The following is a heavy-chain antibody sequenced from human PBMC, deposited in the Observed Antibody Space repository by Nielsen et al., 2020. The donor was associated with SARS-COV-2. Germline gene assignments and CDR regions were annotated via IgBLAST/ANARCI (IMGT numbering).Heavy chain of an antibody. J-gene: IGHJ3*01. V-gene: IGHV4-59*01. CDR1: GGSLSGYF. Sequence: SETLSLTCAVSGGSLSGYFWSWIRQSPGKGLEWIGYIYFSGSTTYNPSLKSRVTISVDTSKSHFSLKLNSVTAADTADYYCARGKRGVAFDVWGQGSMVTVSS. D-gene: IGHD3-10*01. CDR2: IYFSGST. CDR3: ARGKRGVAFDV.